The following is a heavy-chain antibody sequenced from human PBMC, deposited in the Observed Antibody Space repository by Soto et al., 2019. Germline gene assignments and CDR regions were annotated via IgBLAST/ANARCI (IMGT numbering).Heavy chain of an antibody. CDR3: ARDSPRYCSAGSCYFKDA. D-gene: IGHD2-15*01. V-gene: IGHV4-31*03. J-gene: IGHJ6*02. CDR1: GDSISSGDYY. CDR2: ISTNGFP. Sequence: QVQLQESGPGLVKPSQTLSVTCTVSGDSISSGDYYWTWIRHFPGRGLEWIGHISTNGFPYYSQPLKSRLSISIDPSKNLFSLQLSSVTAADAAVYYCARDSPRYCSAGSCYFKDAWGRGTTVTVSS.